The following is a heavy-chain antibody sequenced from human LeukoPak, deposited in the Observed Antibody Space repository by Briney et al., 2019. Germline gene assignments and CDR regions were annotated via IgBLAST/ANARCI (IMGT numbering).Heavy chain of an antibody. D-gene: IGHD3-10*01. J-gene: IGHJ4*02. CDR3: ARAVWFGEFGVEYFDY. Sequence: SVKVSCKASGGTFGSYAISWVRQAPGQGLEWMGRIIPILGIANYAQKFQGRVTITADKSTSTAYMELSSLRSEDTAVYYCARAVWFGEFGVEYFDYWGQGTLVTVSS. CDR1: GGTFGSYA. CDR2: IIPILGIA. V-gene: IGHV1-69*04.